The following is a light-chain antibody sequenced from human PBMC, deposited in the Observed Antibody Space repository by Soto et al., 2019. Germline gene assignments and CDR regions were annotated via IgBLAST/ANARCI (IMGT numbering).Light chain of an antibody. CDR1: QTGSNSY. J-gene: IGKJ1*01. CDR2: GVS. Sequence: IVLTQSPGTLSLSPGERATLSCRASQTGSNSYLAWYQQKSGQAPRLLIYGVSTGATGTPDRFSGSGSGTEFTLTIRRLEPEDFAVYFCQHYVYPQWTFGPGTKVDIK. V-gene: IGKV3-20*01. CDR3: QHYVYPQWT.